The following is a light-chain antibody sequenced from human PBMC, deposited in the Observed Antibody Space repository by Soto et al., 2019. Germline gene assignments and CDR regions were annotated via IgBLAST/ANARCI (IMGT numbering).Light chain of an antibody. CDR1: QGISSY. Sequence: IQLTPSPASLSATVGDRVSLTSRASQGISSYVAWYQQKPGKGPKLLIYAASTLQSGVPSRFSGSGSGADFTLTIRSLQPEDSATYYCLHDYSYPRTFGQGTKVDIK. J-gene: IGKJ1*01. V-gene: IGKV1-9*01. CDR2: AAS. CDR3: LHDYSYPRT.